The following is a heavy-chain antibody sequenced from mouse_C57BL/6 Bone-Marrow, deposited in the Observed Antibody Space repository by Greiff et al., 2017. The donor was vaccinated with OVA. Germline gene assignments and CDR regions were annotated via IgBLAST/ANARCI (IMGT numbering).Heavy chain of an antibody. Sequence: DVHLVESGEGLVKPGGSLKLSCAASGFTFSSYAMSWVRQTPEKRLEWVAYISSGGDYIYYADIVKGRFTISRDNARNTLYLQMSSLKSEDTAMYYCTREDYYGTNPGYFDYWGQGTTLTVSS. CDR1: GFTFSSYA. V-gene: IGHV5-9-1*02. D-gene: IGHD1-1*01. CDR3: TREDYYGTNPGYFDY. J-gene: IGHJ2*01. CDR2: ISSGGDYI.